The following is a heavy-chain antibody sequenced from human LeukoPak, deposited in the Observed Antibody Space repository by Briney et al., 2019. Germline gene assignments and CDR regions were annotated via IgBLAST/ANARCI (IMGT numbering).Heavy chain of an antibody. CDR1: GYTFTGYY. CDR2: INPNSGGT. J-gene: IGHJ4*02. D-gene: IGHD3-22*01. Sequence: GASVKVSCKASGYTFTGYYMHWVRQAPGQGLECMGWINPNSGGTNYAQKFQGRVTMTRDTSISTAYMELSRLRSDDTAVYYCARRYYDSSGYYYFDYWGQGTLVTVSS. CDR3: ARRYYDSSGYYYFDY. V-gene: IGHV1-2*02.